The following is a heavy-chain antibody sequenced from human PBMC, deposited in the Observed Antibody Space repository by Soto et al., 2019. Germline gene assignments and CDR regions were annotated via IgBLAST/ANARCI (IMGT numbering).Heavy chain of an antibody. CDR2: IKSRTDGGTT. Sequence: EVQLVESGGGLVRPGGSLRLSCVASGFTLTNAWLTWVRQAPGKGLEWVGHIKSRTDGGTTDYAAPVKGRFTFSSDDSRNTLYLQMDSLDAGDAGVYFCTTGPSYNSAWGVRDVWGQGTTVIVSS. D-gene: IGHD6-19*01. CDR3: TTGPSYNSAWGVRDV. CDR1: GFTLTNAW. J-gene: IGHJ6*02. V-gene: IGHV3-15*07.